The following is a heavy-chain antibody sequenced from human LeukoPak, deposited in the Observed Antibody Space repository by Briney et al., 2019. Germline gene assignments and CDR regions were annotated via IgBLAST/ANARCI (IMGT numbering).Heavy chain of an antibody. Sequence: ASVKVSCKAFGYTFTSNYMHWVRQAPGQGPEWMGVISPSGGSTTYAQKFQGRVTMTRDTSISTAYMELSRLRSDDTAVYYCARDSSGDCSGGSCYPSYFDYWGQGTLVTVSS. CDR3: ARDSSGDCSGGSCYPSYFDY. CDR1: GYTFTSNY. J-gene: IGHJ4*02. CDR2: ISPSGGST. D-gene: IGHD2-15*01. V-gene: IGHV1-46*01.